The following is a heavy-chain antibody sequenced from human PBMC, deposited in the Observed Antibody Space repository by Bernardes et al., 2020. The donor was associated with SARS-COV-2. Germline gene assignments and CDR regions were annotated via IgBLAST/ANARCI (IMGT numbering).Heavy chain of an antibody. J-gene: IGHJ4*02. D-gene: IGHD3-22*01. CDR2: VKCDGSIT. CDR1: GLIISNYC. Sequence: GGSLRLSCVVSGLIISNYCMHWVRQAPGKGLVWVARVKCDGSITNYEDSVKGRFTISRDNAKNTLYLQMNSLRAEDTAVYYCDLTYYYDSSGYNWGQGTLVTVAS. CDR3: DLTYYYDSSGYN. V-gene: IGHV3-74*01.